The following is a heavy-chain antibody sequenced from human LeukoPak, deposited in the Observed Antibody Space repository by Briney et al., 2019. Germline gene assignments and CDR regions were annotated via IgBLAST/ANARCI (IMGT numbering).Heavy chain of an antibody. Sequence: PGGSLRLSCAASGFTFSSYAMSWVRQAPGKGLEWVSAISGSGGSTYYADSVKGRFTISRDNSKNTLYLQMNSLRAEDTAVYYCANTRDDFWSGYDTPYYWGQGTLVIVSS. CDR2: ISGSGGST. D-gene: IGHD3-3*01. J-gene: IGHJ4*02. CDR1: GFTFSSYA. CDR3: ANTRDDFWSGYDTPYY. V-gene: IGHV3-23*01.